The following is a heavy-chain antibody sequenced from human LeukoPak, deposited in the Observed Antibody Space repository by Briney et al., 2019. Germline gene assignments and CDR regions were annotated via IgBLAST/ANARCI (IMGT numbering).Heavy chain of an antibody. CDR3: ARDRGYSYGYWYFDL. CDR1: GASISIYY. CDR2: IYTSGSG. V-gene: IGHV4-4*07. D-gene: IGHD5-18*01. Sequence: SETLSLTXTVSGASISIYYWSWIRQTAGKGLEWLGRIYTSGSGNYSPSLKSRVTMSVDTSKNQFSLKLSSVTAADTAVYYCARDRGYSYGYWYFDLWGRGTLVTVSS. J-gene: IGHJ2*01.